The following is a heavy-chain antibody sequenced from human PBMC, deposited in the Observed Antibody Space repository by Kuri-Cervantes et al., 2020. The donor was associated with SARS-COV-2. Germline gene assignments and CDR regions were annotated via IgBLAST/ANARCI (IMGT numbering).Heavy chain of an antibody. Sequence: SETLALTCTVAGGSISSGSYYWSWIRQPAGKALEWIGHIYTTGSTNYNPSLKSRVTISVDKSKNQFSLEMSSVTAADTAVYYCARVSWMQLWHRYFDNWGQGTLVTVSS. V-gene: IGHV4-61*09. J-gene: IGHJ4*02. CDR3: ARVSWMQLWHRYFDN. CDR2: IYTTGST. D-gene: IGHD5-18*01. CDR1: GGSISSGSYY.